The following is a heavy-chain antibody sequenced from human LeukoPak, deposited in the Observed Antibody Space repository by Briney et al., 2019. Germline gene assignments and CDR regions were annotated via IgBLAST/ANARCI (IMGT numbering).Heavy chain of an antibody. D-gene: IGHD3-3*01. CDR2: ISWNSGSI. CDR1: GFTFDDYA. Sequence: PGRSLRLSCAAFGFTFDDYAMHWVRQAPGKGLEWVSGISWNSGSIGYADSVKGRFTISRDNAKNSLYLQMNSLRAEDTALYYCAKGGLEWLFYAFDIWGQGTMVTVSS. CDR3: AKGGLEWLFYAFDI. J-gene: IGHJ3*02. V-gene: IGHV3-9*01.